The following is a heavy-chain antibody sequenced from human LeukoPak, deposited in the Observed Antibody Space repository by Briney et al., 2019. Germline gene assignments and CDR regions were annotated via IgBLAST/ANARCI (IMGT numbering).Heavy chain of an antibody. CDR1: GFTFSSYA. CDR2: ISSNGGST. Sequence: PGGSLRLSCAASGFTFSSYAMHWVRQAPGKGLEYVSAISSNGGSTYYANSVKGRFTISRDNSKNTLYLQMGSLRAEDMAVYYRARGLGNYDSSGYYVDYWGQGTLVTVSS. CDR3: ARGLGNYDSSGYYVDY. V-gene: IGHV3-64*01. J-gene: IGHJ4*02. D-gene: IGHD3-22*01.